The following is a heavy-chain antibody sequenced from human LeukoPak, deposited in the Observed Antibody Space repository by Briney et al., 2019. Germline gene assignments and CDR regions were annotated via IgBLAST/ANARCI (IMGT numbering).Heavy chain of an antibody. CDR1: GGSMSSPSFY. CDR3: ASMSRGVILGPNYYSYYMDV. J-gene: IGHJ6*03. CDR2: IYYSGST. Sequence: SETLSLTCSVSGGSMSSPSFYWAWIRQPPGKGLEXIGNIYYSGSTYYNPSLQSRVTISVDTSKNQFSLKLTSVTAADKAVYYCASMSRGVILGPNYYSYYMDVWGKGATVIVSS. V-gene: IGHV4-39*01. D-gene: IGHD3-10*01.